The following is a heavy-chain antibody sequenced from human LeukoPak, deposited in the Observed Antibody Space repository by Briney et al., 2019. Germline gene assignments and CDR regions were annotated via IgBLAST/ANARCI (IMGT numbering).Heavy chain of an antibody. CDR3: ARGHHHRNVVRGHSSSWYGGY. CDR1: GGSISSSSYY. D-gene: IGHD6-13*01. V-gene: IGHV4-39*07. J-gene: IGHJ4*02. CDR2: IYYSGST. Sequence: SETLSLTCTVSGGSISSSSYYWGWIRQPPGKGLEWIGSIYYSGSTYYNPSLKSRVTISVDTSKNQFSLKLSSVTAADTAVYYCARGHHHRNVVRGHSSSWYGGYWGQGTLVTVSS.